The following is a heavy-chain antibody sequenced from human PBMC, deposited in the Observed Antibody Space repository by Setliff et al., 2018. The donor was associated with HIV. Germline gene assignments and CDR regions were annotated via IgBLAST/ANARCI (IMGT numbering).Heavy chain of an antibody. J-gene: IGHJ4*01. CDR2: IRRKAHGGTT. CDR3: TRDSDNFWSGYSFDY. D-gene: IGHD3-3*01. Sequence: GGSLRLSCRASGFNFGDYGMSWVRQAPGKGLEWVSFIRRKAHGGTTQYAASVKGRFTISRDDSKSIAYLQMNSLKTEDTAVYYCTRDSDNFWSGYSFDYWGQGTLVTVSS. CDR1: GFNFGDYG. V-gene: IGHV3-49*04.